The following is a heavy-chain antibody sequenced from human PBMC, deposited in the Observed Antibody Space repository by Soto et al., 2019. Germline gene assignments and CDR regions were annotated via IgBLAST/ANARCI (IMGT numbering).Heavy chain of an antibody. Sequence: GGSLRLSCAASGFTFSSYGMHWVRQAPGKGLEWVAVISYDGSNKYYADSVKGRFTISRDNSKNTLYLQMNSLRAEDTAVYYCAKDREPYDYIWGSYLDYWGQGTLVTVSS. CDR2: ISYDGSNK. CDR3: AKDREPYDYIWGSYLDY. J-gene: IGHJ4*02. CDR1: GFTFSSYG. V-gene: IGHV3-30*18. D-gene: IGHD3-16*02.